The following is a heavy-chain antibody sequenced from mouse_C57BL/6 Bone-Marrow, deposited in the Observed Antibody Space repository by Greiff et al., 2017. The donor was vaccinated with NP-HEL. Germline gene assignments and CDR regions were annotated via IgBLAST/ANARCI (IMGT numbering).Heavy chain of an antibody. CDR1: GYTFTDYE. CDR2: IDPETGGT. V-gene: IGHV1-15*01. CDR3: TETYGNSRYFDV. J-gene: IGHJ1*03. D-gene: IGHD2-1*01. Sequence: QVQLQQSGAELVRPGASVTLSCKASGYTFTDYEMHWVKQTPVHGLEWIGAIDPETGGTASNQKFKGKAILTADKSSSTAYMELRSLTSEDSAVYYCTETYGNSRYFDVWGTGTTVTVSS.